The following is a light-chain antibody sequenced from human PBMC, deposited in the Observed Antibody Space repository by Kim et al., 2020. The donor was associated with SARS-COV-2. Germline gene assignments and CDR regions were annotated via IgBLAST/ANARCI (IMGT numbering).Light chain of an antibody. CDR3: QQNNSYPWT. Sequence: DIQMTQSPSTLSASVGDRVTITCRASQSISSWLAWYQQKPGKTPNLLIYKASSLETRVPSRFSGSGSGTEFTLTISSLQPDDFATYYCQQNNSYPWTFGQRTKVEIK. CDR2: KAS. V-gene: IGKV1-5*03. CDR1: QSISSW. J-gene: IGKJ1*01.